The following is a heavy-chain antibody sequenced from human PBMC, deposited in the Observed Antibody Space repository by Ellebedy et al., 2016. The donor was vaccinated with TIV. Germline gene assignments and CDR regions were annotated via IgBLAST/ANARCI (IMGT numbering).Heavy chain of an antibody. D-gene: IGHD5-12*01. CDR1: GGSISSSSYY. CDR2: IYYSGST. J-gene: IGHJ4*02. Sequence: SETLSLTCTVSGGSISSSSYYWGWIRQPPGKGLEWIGSIYYSGSTYYNPSLKSRVTISVDTSKNQFSLKLSSVTAADTAVYYCASLVEGYEYFDYWGQGTLVTVSS. V-gene: IGHV4-39*01. CDR3: ASLVEGYEYFDY.